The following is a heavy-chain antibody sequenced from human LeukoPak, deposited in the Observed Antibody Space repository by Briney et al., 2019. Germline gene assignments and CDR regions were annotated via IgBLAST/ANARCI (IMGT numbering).Heavy chain of an antibody. V-gene: IGHV4-4*02. CDR3: ASTGYSSGWPPTGPNWFDP. J-gene: IGHJ5*02. CDR1: GGSISSSNW. CDR2: INHSGST. D-gene: IGHD6-19*01. Sequence: SGTLSLTCAVSGGSISSSNWWSWIRQPPGKGLEWIGEINHSGSTNYNPSLKSRVTISVDTSKNQFSLKLSSVTAADTAVYYCASTGYSSGWPPTGPNWFDPWGQGTLVTVSS.